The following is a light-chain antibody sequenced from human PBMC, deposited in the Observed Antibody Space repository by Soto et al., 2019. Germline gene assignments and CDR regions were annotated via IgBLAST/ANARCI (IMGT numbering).Light chain of an antibody. Sequence: DIQMTQSPPTLSASVGDRVTITCRASQSIRHYLAWYQQMPGKAPKLLIYGASTLQSGVPSRFRGSGSANEFTLPISSLQPDDFGLYFCQHHNSYSQTFGQGTKVEIK. CDR1: QSIRHY. V-gene: IGKV1-5*01. CDR3: QHHNSYSQT. CDR2: GAS. J-gene: IGKJ1*01.